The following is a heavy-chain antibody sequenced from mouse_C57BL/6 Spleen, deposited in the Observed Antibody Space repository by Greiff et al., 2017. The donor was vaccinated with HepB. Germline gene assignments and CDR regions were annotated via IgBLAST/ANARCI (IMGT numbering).Heavy chain of an antibody. V-gene: IGHV14-2*01. CDR3: ARTITTVVAHWYFDV. CDR1: GFNIKDYY. CDR2: IDPEDGET. D-gene: IGHD1-1*01. J-gene: IGHJ1*03. Sequence: EVQLQQSGAELVKPGASVKLSCTASGFNIKDYYMHWVKQRTEQGLEWIGRIDPEDGETKYAPKYQGKATITADTSSNTAYLQLSSLTSEDTAVYYCARTITTVVAHWYFDVLGTGPTVTVSS.